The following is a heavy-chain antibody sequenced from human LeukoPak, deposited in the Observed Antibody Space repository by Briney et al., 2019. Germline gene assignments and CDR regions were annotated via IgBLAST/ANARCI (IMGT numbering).Heavy chain of an antibody. CDR2: IYHSGST. CDR3: ARDRGSSGWYDY. V-gene: IGHV4-4*02. D-gene: IGHD6-19*01. CDR1: GASISSSHW. J-gene: IGHJ4*02. Sequence: TSGTLSLTCAVSGASISSSHWWSWVRQPPGKGLELIGEIYHSGSTNYNPSLKSRVTMSVDKSKNHFSLNVSSVTAADTAVYYCARDRGSSGWYDYWGQGTLVTVSS.